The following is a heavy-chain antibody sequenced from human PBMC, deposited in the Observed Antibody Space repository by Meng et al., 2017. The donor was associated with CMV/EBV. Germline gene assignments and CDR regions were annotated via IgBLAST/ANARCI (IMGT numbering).Heavy chain of an antibody. Sequence: GGSLRLSCAASGFTVSSNYMSWVRQAPGKGLEWVSVIYSGGSTYYADSVKGRFTISRDNSKNTLYLQMNSLRAEDTAVYYCARDLDGGANGPEDYWGQGTLVTVSS. CDR3: ARDLDGGANGPEDY. CDR1: GFTVSSNY. D-gene: IGHD3-16*01. V-gene: IGHV3-53*01. J-gene: IGHJ4*02. CDR2: IYSGGST.